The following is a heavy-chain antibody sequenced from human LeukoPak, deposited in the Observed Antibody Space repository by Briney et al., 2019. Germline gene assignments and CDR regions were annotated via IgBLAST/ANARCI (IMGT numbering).Heavy chain of an antibody. V-gene: IGHV3-48*04. D-gene: IGHD6-13*01. CDR2: IDRDGGTT. J-gene: IGHJ5*02. Sequence: GGSLRLSCAASGFSFSSHNMHWVRQAPGKGLEWVSYIDRDGGTTHYADSVRGRFTISRDNAKNSLYLQMDSLSVGVSALYYCARGYGSIWLHSWGRGTLVTVSS. CDR1: GFSFSSHN. CDR3: ARGYGSIWLHS.